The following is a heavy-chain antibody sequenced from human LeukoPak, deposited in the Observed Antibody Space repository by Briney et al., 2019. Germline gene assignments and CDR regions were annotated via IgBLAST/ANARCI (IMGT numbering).Heavy chain of an antibody. V-gene: IGHV4-39*01. CDR2: IYYTGST. CDR1: GGSIGSSSYY. J-gene: IGHJ4*02. CDR3: ARHENWGGPDY. Sequence: PSETLSLTSTVSGGSIGSSSYYWAWVRQPPGKGLEWIGTIYYTGSTYYNPSLKSRVTISVDTSKNQFSLKLSSVTAADTAVYYCARHENWGGPDYWGQGTLVTVSS. D-gene: IGHD7-27*01.